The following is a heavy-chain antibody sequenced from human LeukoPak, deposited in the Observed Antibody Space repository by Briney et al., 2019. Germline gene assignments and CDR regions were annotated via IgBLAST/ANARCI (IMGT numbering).Heavy chain of an antibody. CDR1: GFTFSTYA. CDR3: ARDPPTRQYTNSFSLDY. Sequence: PGGSRRLSCVASGFTFSTYAMNWVRQAPGKGLQWVAVIWYDGGSKYYADSVKGRFTISRDNSKNTLYLQMNSLRAEDTAVYYCARDPPTRQYTNSFSLDYWGRGTLVTVSS. D-gene: IGHD6-13*01. V-gene: IGHV3-33*08. J-gene: IGHJ4*02. CDR2: IWYDGGSK.